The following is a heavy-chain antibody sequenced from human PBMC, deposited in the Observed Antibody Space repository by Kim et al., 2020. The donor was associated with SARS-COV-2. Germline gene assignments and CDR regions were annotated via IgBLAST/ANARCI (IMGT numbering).Heavy chain of an antibody. CDR3: ARTMYSGYDGLSY. J-gene: IGHJ4*02. Sequence: YADSVKGRFTMSRDNSKNTLYLQMNSLGAEDTAVYYCARTMYSGYDGLSYWGQGTLVTVSS. V-gene: IGHV3-30*01. D-gene: IGHD5-12*01.